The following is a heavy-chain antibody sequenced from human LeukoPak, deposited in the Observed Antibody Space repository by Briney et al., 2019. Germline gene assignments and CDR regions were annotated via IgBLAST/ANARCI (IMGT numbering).Heavy chain of an antibody. CDR1: GYTFTSYD. CDR3: ASGDCSSTSCYSL. CDR2: MNPNSGKT. D-gene: IGHD2-2*01. V-gene: IGHV1-8*03. Sequence: ASVKVSCKASGYTFTSYDINWVRQATGQGLEWMGWMNPNSGKTAYAQKFQGRVTITRNTSISTAYMEVSSLRSEDTAVYYCASGDCSSTSCYSLWGQGTLVPVSS. J-gene: IGHJ4*02.